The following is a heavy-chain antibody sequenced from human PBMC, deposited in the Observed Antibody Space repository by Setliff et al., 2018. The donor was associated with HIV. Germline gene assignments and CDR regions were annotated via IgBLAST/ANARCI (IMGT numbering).Heavy chain of an antibody. D-gene: IGHD1-26*01. CDR1: GYRFTSYY. CDR2: IHPADSNS. J-gene: IGHJ4*02. Sequence: PGESLKISCKASGYRFTSYYIGWVRQTPGKGLEWMGVIHPADSNSRFSPSFRGQVSLSVDLSISTAFLQWSSLKASDTAIYYCTRVATWDLGNYGGSDSWGQGTLVTV. V-gene: IGHV5-51*01. CDR3: TRVATWDLGNYGGSDS.